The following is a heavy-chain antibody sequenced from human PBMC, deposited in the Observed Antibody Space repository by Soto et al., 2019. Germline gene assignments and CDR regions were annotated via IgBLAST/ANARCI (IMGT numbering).Heavy chain of an antibody. CDR3: ASTYYDILTGYRPLYNWFDP. CDR1: GGSISSGGYY. CDR2: IYYSGST. V-gene: IGHV4-31*03. D-gene: IGHD3-9*01. J-gene: IGHJ5*02. Sequence: SETLSLTCTVSGGSISSGGYYWSWIRQHPGKGLEWIGYIYYSGSTYYNPSLKSRVTISVDTSKNQFSLKLSSVTAADTAVYYCASTYYDILTGYRPLYNWFDPWGRGTLVTVSS.